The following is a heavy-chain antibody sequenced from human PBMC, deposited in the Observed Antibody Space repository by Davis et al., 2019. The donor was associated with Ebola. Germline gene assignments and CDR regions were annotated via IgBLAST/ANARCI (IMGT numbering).Heavy chain of an antibody. J-gene: IGHJ5*01. CDR3: ARVVQKVVRLDS. D-gene: IGHD6-6*01. CDR1: GGSISSYY. V-gene: IGHV4-34*01. Sequence: MPSETLSLTCTVSGGSISSYYWSWIRQPPGRGLEWIAEINHSGTTNYDPSLKSRVTISVDTSKNQFSHKMNSVTAADTAVYYCARVVQKVVRLDSWGQGTLVTVSS. CDR2: INHSGTT.